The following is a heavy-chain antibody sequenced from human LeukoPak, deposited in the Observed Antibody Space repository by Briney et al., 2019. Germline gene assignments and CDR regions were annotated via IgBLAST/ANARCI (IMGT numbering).Heavy chain of an antibody. CDR1: GGSISSSSYY. CDR2: IYYSGST. Sequence: PSETLSLTCTVSGGSISSSSYYWGWIRQPPGKGLEWIGSIYYSGSTYYNPSLKSRVTISVDTSKNQFSLKLSSVTAADTAVYYCARERDGYNLYYFDYWGQGTLVTVPS. V-gene: IGHV4-39*07. J-gene: IGHJ4*02. D-gene: IGHD5-24*01. CDR3: ARERDGYNLYYFDY.